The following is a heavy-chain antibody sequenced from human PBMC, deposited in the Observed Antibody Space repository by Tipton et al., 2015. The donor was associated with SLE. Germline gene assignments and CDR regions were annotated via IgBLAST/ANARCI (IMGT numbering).Heavy chain of an antibody. CDR2: IYSGGST. J-gene: IGHJ4*02. Sequence: SLRLSCAASGFTFSSYAMSWVRQAPGKGLEWVSVIYSGGSTYYADSVKGRFTISRDNSKNTLYLQMNSLRAEDTAVYYCAKDRGGSYYQFSFDYWGQGTLVTVSS. CDR1: GFTFSSYA. V-gene: IGHV3-23*03. CDR3: AKDRGGSYYQFSFDY. D-gene: IGHD1-26*01.